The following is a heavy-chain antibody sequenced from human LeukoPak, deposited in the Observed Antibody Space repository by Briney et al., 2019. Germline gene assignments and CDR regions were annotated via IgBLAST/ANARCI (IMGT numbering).Heavy chain of an antibody. V-gene: IGHV4-34*01. CDR3: ARGDILTGYVY. D-gene: IGHD3-9*01. Sequence: AETLSLTCAVYGGSFSGYYWSWIRQPPGKGLEWIGELNHSGSTNYNPSLKSRVTISVDTSKNQFSLKLSSVTAADTAVYYCARGDILTGYVYWGQGTLVTVSS. CDR2: LNHSGST. CDR1: GGSFSGYY. J-gene: IGHJ4*02.